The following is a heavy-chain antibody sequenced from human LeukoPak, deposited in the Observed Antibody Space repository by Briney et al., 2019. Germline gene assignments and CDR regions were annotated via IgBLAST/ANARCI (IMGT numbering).Heavy chain of an antibody. CDR1: GFTFSSYS. V-gene: IGHV3-21*01. J-gene: IGHJ4*02. Sequence: GGSLRLSCAASGFTFSSYSMNWVRQAPGKGLEWVSSISSSSSYIYYADSVKGRFTISRDNAKNSLYLQMNSLRAEDTAVYYCAREGDYCSGGSCYEYDYWGQGTLVTVSS. CDR3: AREGDYCSGGSCYEYDY. D-gene: IGHD2-15*01. CDR2: ISSSSSYI.